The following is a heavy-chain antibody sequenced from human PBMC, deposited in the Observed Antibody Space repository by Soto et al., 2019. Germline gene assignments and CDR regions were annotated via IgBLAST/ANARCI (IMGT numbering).Heavy chain of an antibody. D-gene: IGHD6-13*01. CDR3: TRGEGAYSSSWYNAFDI. J-gene: IGHJ3*02. Sequence: QVQLQESGPGLVKPSGTLSLTCAVSGGSISSSYWWSWVRQPPGKGLEWIGEIYHSGSTNYNPSLKSRVTISVDKSKNQFSLKLRSVTAADTAMYYCTRGEGAYSSSWYNAFDIWGQGTMVTVSS. CDR1: GGSISSSYW. V-gene: IGHV4-4*02. CDR2: IYHSGST.